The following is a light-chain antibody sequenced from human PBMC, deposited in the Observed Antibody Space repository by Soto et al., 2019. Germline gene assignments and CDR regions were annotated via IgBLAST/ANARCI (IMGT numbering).Light chain of an antibody. J-gene: IGLJ1*01. V-gene: IGLV2-14*03. CDR3: SSYTSSSPHV. CDR2: DVN. Sequence: QSALTQPASVSGSPGQSIAISCTGTSSDVGGYDYVSWYQQLPGKAPKLMIYDVNNRPSGVSNRFSGSKSGNTASLTISGLQAEDEAVYYCSSYTSSSPHVFEPGTKLPAL. CDR1: SSDVGGYDY.